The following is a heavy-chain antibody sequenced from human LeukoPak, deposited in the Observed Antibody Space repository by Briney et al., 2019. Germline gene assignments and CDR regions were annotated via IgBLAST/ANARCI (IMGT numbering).Heavy chain of an antibody. Sequence: SETLSLTCTVSGGSISSYYWSWIRQPPGKGLQWIGYVFYSGRTDHNPSLKSRLTISVDTSKNQFSLKLSSVTAADTAVYYCARTRGVPYGDYLNDYWGQGTLVTVSS. CDR1: GGSISSYY. J-gene: IGHJ4*02. D-gene: IGHD4-17*01. V-gene: IGHV4-59*01. CDR2: VFYSGRT. CDR3: ARTRGVPYGDYLNDY.